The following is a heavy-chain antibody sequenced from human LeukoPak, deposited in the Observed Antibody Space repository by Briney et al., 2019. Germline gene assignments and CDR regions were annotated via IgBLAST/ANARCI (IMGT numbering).Heavy chain of an antibody. Sequence: PSETLSLTCTVSGGSISSSSYYWGWIRQPPGKGLEWIGSMYYSGSTYYNPSLKSRLTISVDTSKNQFSLRLSSVTASDTAVYFCARDEGSAYPFDYWGQGTLVTVSS. CDR1: GGSISSSSYY. V-gene: IGHV4-39*02. CDR2: MYYSGST. CDR3: ARDEGSAYPFDY. J-gene: IGHJ4*02. D-gene: IGHD3-22*01.